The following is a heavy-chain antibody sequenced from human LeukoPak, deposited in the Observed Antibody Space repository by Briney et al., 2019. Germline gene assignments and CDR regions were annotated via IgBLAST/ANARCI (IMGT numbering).Heavy chain of an antibody. CDR3: ARPYCSSTSCVFDP. Sequence: SETPSLTCTVSGGSISSGGYYWSWIRQHPGKGLEWIGYIYYSGSTYYNPSLKSRVTISVDTSKNQFSLKLSSVTAADTAVYYCARPYCSSTSCVFDPWGQGTLVTVSS. V-gene: IGHV4-31*03. CDR1: GGSISSGGYY. CDR2: IYYSGST. D-gene: IGHD2-2*01. J-gene: IGHJ5*02.